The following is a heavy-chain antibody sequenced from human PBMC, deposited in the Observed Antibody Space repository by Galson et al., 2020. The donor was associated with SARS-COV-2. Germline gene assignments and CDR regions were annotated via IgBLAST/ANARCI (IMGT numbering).Heavy chain of an antibody. J-gene: IGHJ5*02. CDR1: GGSISNYY. V-gene: IGHV4-59*01. CDR2: VYYDGST. CDR3: ARSGSSWGDWFDP. Sequence: ETSETLSLTCTVSGGSISNYYWSWIRQPPGKRLEWIGYVYYDGSTNYNPSLKSRVIISRDRSKNEISLRLTSVTAADTAVYFCARSGSSWGDWFDPWGRGTLVTVSS. D-gene: IGHD6-13*01.